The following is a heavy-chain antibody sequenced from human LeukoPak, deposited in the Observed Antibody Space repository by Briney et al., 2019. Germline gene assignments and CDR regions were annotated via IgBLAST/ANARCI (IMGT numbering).Heavy chain of an antibody. CDR1: GFTFNRYA. J-gene: IGHJ3*02. V-gene: IGHV3-30*02. D-gene: IGHD5-18*01. Sequence: GESLRLSCAASGFTFNRYAMHWVRQAPGQGLEWVTFVRYDGSEKYYVDSVKGRFTISRDNLKNTLYLQMSSLRDEDTAVYYCAKAYSTYSFGYPDAFDMWGQGTMVIVSS. CDR2: VRYDGSEK. CDR3: AKAYSTYSFGYPDAFDM.